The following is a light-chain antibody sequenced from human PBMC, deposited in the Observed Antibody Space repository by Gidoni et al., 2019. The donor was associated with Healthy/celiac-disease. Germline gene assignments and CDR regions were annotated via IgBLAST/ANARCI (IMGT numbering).Light chain of an antibody. CDR1: QSIDSY. J-gene: IGKJ2*01. CDR2: AAS. Sequence: DIQMTQSPSSLSASVGDRVTITCRASQSIDSYLNWYQQKPEKAPKLLIYAASSLQSGVPSRFSGSGSRTDFTLTISILQPEDFATYYCQQSNSTPDTFGQGTKLEIK. V-gene: IGKV1-39*01. CDR3: QQSNSTPDT.